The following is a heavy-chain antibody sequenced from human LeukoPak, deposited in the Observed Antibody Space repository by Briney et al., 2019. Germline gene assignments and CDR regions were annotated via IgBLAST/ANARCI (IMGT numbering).Heavy chain of an antibody. V-gene: IGHV3-30*02. CDR1: GFTFSSYG. Sequence: GGSLRLSCAASGFTFSSYGMHWVRQAPGKGLEWVAFIRYDGSNEYYADSVKGRFTISRDNSKNTLYLQMNSLRAEDTAVYYCAKDLSYGRGGFDYWGQGTLVTVSS. D-gene: IGHD5-18*01. J-gene: IGHJ4*02. CDR3: AKDLSYGRGGFDY. CDR2: IRYDGSNE.